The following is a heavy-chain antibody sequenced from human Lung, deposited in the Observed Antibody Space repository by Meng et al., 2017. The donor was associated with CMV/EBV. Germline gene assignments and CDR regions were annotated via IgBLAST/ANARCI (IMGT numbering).Heavy chain of an antibody. CDR1: GFTFNTYW. D-gene: IGHD2-2*01. J-gene: IGHJ4*02. CDR2: IKQDGSEK. CDR3: ARDPRVKSYVVVPAASDY. Sequence: GESLKISCVASGFTFNTYWMSWVRQAPGKGLEWVANIKQDGSEKYYVGSVKGRFTISRDNAKNSLYLQMNGLRAEDTAVYYCARDPRVKSYVVVPAASDYXGQGXMVTVSS. V-gene: IGHV3-7*01.